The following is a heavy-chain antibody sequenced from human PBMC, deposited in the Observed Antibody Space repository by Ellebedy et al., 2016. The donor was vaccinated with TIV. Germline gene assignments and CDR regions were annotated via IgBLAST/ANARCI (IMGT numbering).Heavy chain of an antibody. J-gene: IGHJ6*02. D-gene: IGHD6-13*01. Sequence: SETLSLXXAVSGGAITDSNWWTWVRQPPGKRLEWIGEMYHSGSSNDSPSLKSRTTISLDKTNNTFSLKMSSVTAADTAIYYCARFSTSGWYMDVWGQGTTVTVSS. CDR3: ARFSTSGWYMDV. CDR2: MYHSGSS. CDR1: GGAITDSNW. V-gene: IGHV4-4*02.